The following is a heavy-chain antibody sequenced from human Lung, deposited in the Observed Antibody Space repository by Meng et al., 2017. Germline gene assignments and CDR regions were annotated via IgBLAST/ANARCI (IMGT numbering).Heavy chain of an antibody. CDR2: INPKSGDT. CDR3: ARDEDISAAGKLFGDY. J-gene: IGHJ4*02. V-gene: IGHV1-2*06. D-gene: IGHD6-25*01. Sequence: VQLGQLGAEVKKPGASVKVSCKPSGYNFPDYYIHWVRRAPGHGLEWMGRINPKSGDTHYAQKFQARVTMTGDTSISTAYMELSGLRSDDTAMYYCARDEDISAAGKLFGDYWGQGTLVTVSS. CDR1: GYNFPDYY.